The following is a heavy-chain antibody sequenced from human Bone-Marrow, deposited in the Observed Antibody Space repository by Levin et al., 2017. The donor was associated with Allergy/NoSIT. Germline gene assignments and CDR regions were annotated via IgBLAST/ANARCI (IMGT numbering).Heavy chain of an antibody. CDR3: ARDSIVVAAAAMPSI. V-gene: IGHV3-30*04. J-gene: IGHJ3*02. CDR1: GFTFRSYA. CDR2: ISYDEKYK. D-gene: IGHD2-2*01. Sequence: PGGSLRLSCAASGFTFRSYAMHWVRQAPGKGLEWVALISYDEKYKYYADSVKGRFTISRDNSKNTLYLQMSSLRADDTAVYYCARDSIVVAAAAMPSIWGQGTMVTVSS.